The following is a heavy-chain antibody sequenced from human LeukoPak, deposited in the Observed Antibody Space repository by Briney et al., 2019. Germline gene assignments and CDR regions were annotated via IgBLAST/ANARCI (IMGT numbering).Heavy chain of an antibody. V-gene: IGHV4-59*08. Sequence: PSETLSLTCSVSGDSFSNYYWTWIRQPPGKGLEWIGYVYYSGSTNYNPSLKTRLHLSVDTSKNRFSLKLSSVTAADTAVYYCASSPRLTTSWFLFDSWGHGTLVTVSS. CDR2: VYYSGST. CDR3: ASSPRLTTSWFLFDS. CDR1: GDSFSNYY. J-gene: IGHJ5*01. D-gene: IGHD2-2*01.